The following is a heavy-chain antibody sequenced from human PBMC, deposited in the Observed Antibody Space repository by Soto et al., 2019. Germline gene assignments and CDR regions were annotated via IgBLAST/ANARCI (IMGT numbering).Heavy chain of an antibody. J-gene: IGHJ3*02. V-gene: IGHV5-51*01. CDR3: AKNLRWYDEDTFDI. CDR2: IYPGDSDT. Sequence: GESLKISCKGSGYRFTTYWIAWVRQMPGKGLEWMGIIYPGDSDTRYSPSFQGQITISADNSITTAYLQWSSLKASDTAMYYCAKNLRWYDEDTFDIWGQGTMVTVSS. CDR1: GYRFTTYW. D-gene: IGHD4-17*01.